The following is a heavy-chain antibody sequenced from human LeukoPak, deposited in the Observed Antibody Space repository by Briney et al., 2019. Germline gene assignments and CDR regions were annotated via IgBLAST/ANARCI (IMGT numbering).Heavy chain of an antibody. CDR3: ARGRTTETTFYYYYHGMDV. CDR2: INHSGST. D-gene: IGHD4-11*01. CDR1: GGSFSGYY. Sequence: PSETLSLTCAVYGGSFSGYYWSWIRQPPGKGLEWIGEINHSGSTNYNPSLKSRVTISVDTSKNQFSLKLSSVTAADTDVYYCARGRTTETTFYYYYHGMDVWGPGTTVTVSS. V-gene: IGHV4-34*01. J-gene: IGHJ6*02.